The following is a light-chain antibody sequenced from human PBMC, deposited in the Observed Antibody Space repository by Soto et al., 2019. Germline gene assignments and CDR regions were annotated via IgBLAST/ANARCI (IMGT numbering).Light chain of an antibody. CDR3: QSYDSSLSGWV. V-gene: IGLV1-40*01. CDR1: SSNIGAGHD. CDR2: GNS. Sequence: QSVLTQPPSVSGAPGQRVTISCTGSSSNIGAGHDVHWYQQLPGTAPKLLIYGNSNRPSGVPDRFSGSKSGTSASLAITGLQAEDEADYYCQSYDSSLSGWVFGTGTKLTVL. J-gene: IGLJ1*01.